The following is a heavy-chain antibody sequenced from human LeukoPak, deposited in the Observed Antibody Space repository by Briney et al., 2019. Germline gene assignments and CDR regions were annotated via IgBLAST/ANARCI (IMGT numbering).Heavy chain of an antibody. Sequence: GSLRLSCAASGFTFSSYGMHWVRQAPGKGLERVPVISYDGSNKYYADSVKGRFTISRDSSKNTLYLQMNSLRAEDTAVYYCAKDLRAVAGTYFDYWGQGTLVTVSS. CDR2: ISYDGSNK. CDR3: AKDLRAVAGTYFDY. D-gene: IGHD6-19*01. CDR1: GFTFSSYG. V-gene: IGHV3-30*18. J-gene: IGHJ4*02.